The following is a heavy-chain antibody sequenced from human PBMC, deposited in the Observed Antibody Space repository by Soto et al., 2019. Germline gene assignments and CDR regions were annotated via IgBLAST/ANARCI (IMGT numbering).Heavy chain of an antibody. CDR2: INAGNGNT. Sequence: GASVKVSCKASGYTFTSYAMHWVRQAPGQRLEWMGWINAGNGNTNYAQKFQGRVTITADESTSTAYMELSSLRSEDTAVYYCASPHRAVAVSYYYYGMDVWGQGTTVTVSS. J-gene: IGHJ6*02. V-gene: IGHV1-3*01. CDR3: ASPHRAVAVSYYYYGMDV. D-gene: IGHD6-19*01. CDR1: GYTFTSYA.